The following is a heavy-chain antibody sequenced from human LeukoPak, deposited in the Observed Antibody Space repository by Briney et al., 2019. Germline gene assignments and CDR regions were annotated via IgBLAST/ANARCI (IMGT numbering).Heavy chain of an antibody. D-gene: IGHD6-19*01. V-gene: IGHV1-8*01. Sequence: ASVKASCKASGYTFTSYDINWVRQATGQGLEWMGWMNPNSGNTGYAQKFQGRVTMTRNTSISTAYMELSSLRSEDTAVYYCARGLGIAVAKRGRGLYYMDVWGKGTTVTVSS. CDR2: MNPNSGNT. CDR3: ARGLGIAVAKRGRGLYYMDV. CDR1: GYTFTSYD. J-gene: IGHJ6*03.